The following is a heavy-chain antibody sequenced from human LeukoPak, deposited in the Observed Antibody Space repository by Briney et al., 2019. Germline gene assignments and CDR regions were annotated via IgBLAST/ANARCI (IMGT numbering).Heavy chain of an antibody. CDR2: INHSGST. CDR3: ARARPKMWYSSSRGSNDY. J-gene: IGHJ4*02. CDR1: GGSISYGGYY. D-gene: IGHD6-13*01. Sequence: PSQNLSLTCTVSGGSISYGGYYWSWIRQPPGKGLEWIGEINHSGSTNYNPSLKSRVTISVDTSKNQFSLKLSSVTAADTAVYYCARARPKMWYSSSRGSNDYWGQGTLVTVSS. V-gene: IGHV4-34*01.